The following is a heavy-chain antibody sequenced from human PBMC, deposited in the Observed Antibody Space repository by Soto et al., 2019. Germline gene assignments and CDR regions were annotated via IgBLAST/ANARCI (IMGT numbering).Heavy chain of an antibody. CDR2: IYDTGTT. Sequence: SETLSLTCAVSGGSISRSNWWSWVRQPPGKGLEWIGEIYDTGTTNYNPSLKSRVIISVDKSKNQFSLRLSSVTAADTAVYYCARVRDYYDSSGYYYGHFDYWGQGTLVTVSS. V-gene: IGHV4-4*02. CDR1: GGSISRSNW. CDR3: ARVRDYYDSSGYYYGHFDY. J-gene: IGHJ4*02. D-gene: IGHD3-22*01.